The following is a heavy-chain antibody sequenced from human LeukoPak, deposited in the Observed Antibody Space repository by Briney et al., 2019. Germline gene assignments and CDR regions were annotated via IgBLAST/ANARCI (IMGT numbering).Heavy chain of an antibody. Sequence: ASVKVSCKASGGTFSSYAISWVRQAPGQGLEWMGGIIPIFGTANYAQKFQGRVTITADKSTSTAYMELSSLRSEDTAVYYCARDRVGATKSYYYYYMDVWGKGTTVTISS. V-gene: IGHV1-69*06. CDR3: ARDRVGATKSYYYYYMDV. CDR1: GGTFSSYA. D-gene: IGHD1-26*01. J-gene: IGHJ6*03. CDR2: IIPIFGTA.